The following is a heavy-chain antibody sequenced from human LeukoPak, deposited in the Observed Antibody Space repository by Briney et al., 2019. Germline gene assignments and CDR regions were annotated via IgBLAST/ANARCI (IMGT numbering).Heavy chain of an antibody. CDR1: GGTFSSYA. CDR3: ARDALGIYTSYYYGMDV. J-gene: IGHJ6*04. CDR2: IIPIFGTA. V-gene: IGHV1-69*06. D-gene: IGHD4-11*01. Sequence: SVKVSCKASGGTFSSYAINWVRQAPGQGLEWMGGIIPIFGTANYAQKFQGRVTITADKSTSTAYMELSSLRSEDTAVYYCARDALGIYTSYYYGMDVWGKGTTVTVSS.